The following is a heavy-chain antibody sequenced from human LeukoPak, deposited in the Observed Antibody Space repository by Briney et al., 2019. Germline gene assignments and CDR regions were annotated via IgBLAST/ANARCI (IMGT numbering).Heavy chain of an antibody. V-gene: IGHV1-69*05. CDR2: IIPIFGTA. CDR3: ASPYYDFWSGYGY. J-gene: IGHJ4*02. Sequence: GASVKVSCKASGGTFSSYAISWVRQAPGQGREWMGGIIPIFGTANYAQKFQGRVTITTDESTSTAYMELGSLRSEDTAVYYCASPYYDFWSGYGYWGQGTLVTVSS. D-gene: IGHD3-3*01. CDR1: GGTFSSYA.